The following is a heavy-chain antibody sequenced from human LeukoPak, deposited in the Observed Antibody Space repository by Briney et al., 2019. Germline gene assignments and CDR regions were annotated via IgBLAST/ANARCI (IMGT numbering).Heavy chain of an antibody. CDR3: ARGGYCSGFSCYFDY. CDR1: GGSFSGYY. D-gene: IGHD2-15*01. Sequence: SETLSLTCAVYGGSFSGYYWSWIRQPPGKGLEWIGEINHSGSTNYDPSLKSRVTISVDTSKNQFSLRLSSVTAADTAVYYCARGGYCSGFSCYFDYWGQGTLITVSS. V-gene: IGHV4-34*01. J-gene: IGHJ4*02. CDR2: INHSGST.